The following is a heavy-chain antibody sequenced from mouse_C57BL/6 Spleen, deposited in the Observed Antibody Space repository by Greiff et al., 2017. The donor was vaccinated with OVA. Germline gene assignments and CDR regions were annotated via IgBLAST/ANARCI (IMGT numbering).Heavy chain of an antibody. D-gene: IGHD1-1*01. Sequence: EVMLVESGGGLVKPGGSLKLSCAASGFTFSDYGMHWVRQAPEKGLEWVAYISSGSSTIYYADTVKGRFTISSDNAKNTLFLQMTSLRSEDTAMYYCARRFTTVVEDWYFDVWGTGTTVTVSS. CDR1: GFTFSDYG. CDR3: ARRFTTVVEDWYFDV. CDR2: ISSGSSTI. J-gene: IGHJ1*03. V-gene: IGHV5-17*01.